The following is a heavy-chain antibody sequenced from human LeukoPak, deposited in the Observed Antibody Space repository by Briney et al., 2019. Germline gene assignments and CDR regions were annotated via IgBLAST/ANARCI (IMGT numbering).Heavy chain of an antibody. D-gene: IGHD3-16*01. CDR2: ITGSSII. V-gene: IGHV3-48*01. Sequence: GGSLRLSCAASGFTFSSYWMNWVRQAPGKGLEWVSYITGSSIIYYSDSVKGRFTVSRDNAKNSLYLQMSSLRAEDTAVYYCASVRGGYWGQGTLVTVSS. CDR1: GFTFSSYW. CDR3: ASVRGGY. J-gene: IGHJ4*02.